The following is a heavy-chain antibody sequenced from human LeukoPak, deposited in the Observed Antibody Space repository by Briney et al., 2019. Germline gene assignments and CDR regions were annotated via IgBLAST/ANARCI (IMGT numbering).Heavy chain of an antibody. D-gene: IGHD5-12*01. V-gene: IGHV1-24*01. CDR3: ARSVGYSGYGIDY. Sequence: ASVKVSCKVSGYTLTELSMHWVRQAPGKGLEWMGGFDPEDGETIYAQKFQGRVTITADDSTSTAYMELSSLRSEDTAVYYCARSVGYSGYGIDYWGQGTLVTVSS. J-gene: IGHJ4*02. CDR1: GYTLTELS. CDR2: FDPEDGET.